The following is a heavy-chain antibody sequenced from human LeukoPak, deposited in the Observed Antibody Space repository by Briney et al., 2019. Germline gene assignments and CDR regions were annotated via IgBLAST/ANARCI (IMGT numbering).Heavy chain of an antibody. CDR3: ARDSAHDYSNYIDYYYGMDV. V-gene: IGHV3-11*01. Sequence: PGGSLRLSCAASGFTFSDYYMSWIRQAPGKGLEWVSYISSSGSTIYYADSVKGRFTISRDNAKNSLHLQMNSLRAEDTAVYYCARDSAHDYSNYIDYYYGMDVWGQGTTVTVSS. D-gene: IGHD4-11*01. CDR1: GFTFSDYY. CDR2: ISSSGSTI. J-gene: IGHJ6*02.